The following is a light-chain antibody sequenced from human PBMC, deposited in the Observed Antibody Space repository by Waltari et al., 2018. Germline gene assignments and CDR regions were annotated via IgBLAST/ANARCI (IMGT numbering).Light chain of an antibody. V-gene: IGKV1-8*01. CDR1: QSISSY. J-gene: IGKJ1*01. CDR3: QQYYSSPAT. CDR2: AAS. Sequence: AIRITQSPSSLSASTGDRVTITCRASQSISSYLAWYQQKPGKAPKVQIYAASTLQSGVPSKFRGSGSGTDFTLTISCLQSEEFAIYYCQQYYSSPATFGQGTKVEIK.